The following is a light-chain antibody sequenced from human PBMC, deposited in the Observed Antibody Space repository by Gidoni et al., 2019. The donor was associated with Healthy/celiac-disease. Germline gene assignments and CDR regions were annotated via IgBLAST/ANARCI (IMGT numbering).Light chain of an antibody. CDR2: DDS. CDR1: NIGSKS. J-gene: IGLJ2*01. V-gene: IGLV3-21*03. CDR3: QVWDSGSDQVV. Sequence: SYVLPQPPSVSVAPGKTARITCGGNNIGSKSVHWYQQRPGQAPVLVVYDDSDRPSGIPERFSGSNSGNTATLTISRIEAGDEADYYCQVWDSGSDQVVFGGGTKLTVL.